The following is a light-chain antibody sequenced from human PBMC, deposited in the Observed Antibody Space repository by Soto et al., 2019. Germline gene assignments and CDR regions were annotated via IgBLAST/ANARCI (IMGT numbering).Light chain of an antibody. V-gene: IGLV6-57*04. Sequence: NFMLTQPHSVSKSPGKTATISCTRSSGSIASKYVQWYQQRPGSAPTTVIFEHNQRPSGVPDRFSGSIDTSSNSASLTISGLRTEDEADYYCQSYDSTDIVFGGGTKLTVL. CDR3: QSYDSTDIV. CDR2: EHN. J-gene: IGLJ3*02. CDR1: SGSIASKY.